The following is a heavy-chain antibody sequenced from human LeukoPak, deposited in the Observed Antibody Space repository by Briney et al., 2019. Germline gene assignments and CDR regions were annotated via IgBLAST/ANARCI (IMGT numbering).Heavy chain of an antibody. Sequence: ASVKVSCKASGYTFTSYGISWVRQAPGQGLEWMGWISAYNGNTNYAQKLQGRVTMTTDTSTSTAYMELRSLRSDDTAVYHCARDLELVTMIVVGHYYYMDVWGKGTTVTVSS. CDR1: GYTFTSYG. V-gene: IGHV1-18*01. CDR2: ISAYNGNT. D-gene: IGHD3-22*01. CDR3: ARDLELVTMIVVGHYYYMDV. J-gene: IGHJ6*03.